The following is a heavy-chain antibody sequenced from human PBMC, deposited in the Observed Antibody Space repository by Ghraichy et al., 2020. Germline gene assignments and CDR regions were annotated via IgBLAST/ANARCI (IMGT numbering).Heavy chain of an antibody. V-gene: IGHV3-9*01. J-gene: IGHJ4*02. Sequence: GGSLRLSCAASGFTFDDYAMHWVRQAPGKGLEWVSGISWNSGSIGYADSVKGRFTISRDNAKNSLYLQMNSLRAEDTALYYCAKGIWFRELLSVGDFDYWGQGTLVTVSS. CDR2: ISWNSGSI. CDR3: AKGIWFRELLSVGDFDY. CDR1: GFTFDDYA. D-gene: IGHD3-10*01.